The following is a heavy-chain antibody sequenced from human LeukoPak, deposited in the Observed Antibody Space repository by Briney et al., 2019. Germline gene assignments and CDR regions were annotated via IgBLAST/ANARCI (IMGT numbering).Heavy chain of an antibody. J-gene: IGHJ4*02. V-gene: IGHV3-7*01. CDR1: GFIFKKYW. CDR3: ARETPRRGETRDGYR. CDR2: IKEDGSET. D-gene: IGHD5-24*01. Sequence: GGSLRLSCAASGFIFKKYWMNWVRQVPGKGLECLANIKEDGSETYYADSVKGRFTISRDNPKNLPFLQINSLRVEDTAVYYCARETPRRGETRDGYRWGQGTVVTVSS.